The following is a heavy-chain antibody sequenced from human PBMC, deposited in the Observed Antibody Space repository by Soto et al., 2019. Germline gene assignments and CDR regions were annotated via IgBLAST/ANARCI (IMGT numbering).Heavy chain of an antibody. D-gene: IGHD2-15*01. Sequence: SVKVSCKASGGTFSSYAISWVRQAPGQGLEWMGGIIPIFGTANYAQKFQGRVTITADESTSTAYMELSSLRSEDTAVYYCARGGGYCSGGSCYQSYYYYYGMDVWGQGTTVTVSS. CDR3: ARGGGYCSGGSCYQSYYYYYGMDV. V-gene: IGHV1-69*13. CDR1: GGTFSSYA. CDR2: IIPIFGTA. J-gene: IGHJ6*02.